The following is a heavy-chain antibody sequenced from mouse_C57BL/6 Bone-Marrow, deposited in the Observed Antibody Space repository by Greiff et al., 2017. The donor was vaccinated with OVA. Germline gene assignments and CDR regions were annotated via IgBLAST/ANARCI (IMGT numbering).Heavy chain of an antibody. CDR1: GFSLTSYG. V-gene: IGHV2-9*01. Sequence: QVQLKESGPGLVAPSQSLSITCTVSGFSLTSYGVDWVRQPPGKGLEWLGVIWGGGSTNSNSPLMSSLSIGKDNSKSQVFLKMISLQSYDAAVYDCASCRPWFAYWGQGTLVTVSA. CDR2: IWGGGST. J-gene: IGHJ3*01. CDR3: ASCRPWFAY.